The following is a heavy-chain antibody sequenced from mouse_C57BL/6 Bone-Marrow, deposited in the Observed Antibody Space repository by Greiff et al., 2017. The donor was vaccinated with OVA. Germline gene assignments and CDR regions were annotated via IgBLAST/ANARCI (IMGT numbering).Heavy chain of an antibody. CDR1: GFTFTDYY. D-gene: IGHD2-3*01. J-gene: IGHJ4*01. CDR2: IRNKANGYTT. V-gene: IGHV7-3*01. CDR3: ARSRWLLPYYYAMDY. Sequence: EVKLMESGGGLVQPGGSLSLSCAASGFTFTDYYMSWVRQPPGKALEWLGLIRNKANGYTTEYSAPVKGRFTTSRDNSQSILYLQMNALRAEDSATYYCARSRWLLPYYYAMDYWGQGTSVTVSS.